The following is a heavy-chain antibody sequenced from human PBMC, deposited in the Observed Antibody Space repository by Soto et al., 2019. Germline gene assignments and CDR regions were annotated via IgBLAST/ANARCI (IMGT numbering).Heavy chain of an antibody. Sequence: QVQLQESGPGLVKPSQTLSLTCTVSGGSISSGGYYWSWIRQHPGKGLEWFGYIYYSGSTYYNPSLKSRVTISVDTSKNQFSLKLSSVTAADTAVYYCARGFGEPNSDAFDIWGQGTMVTVSS. D-gene: IGHD3-10*01. CDR1: GGSISSGGYY. J-gene: IGHJ3*02. CDR3: ARGFGEPNSDAFDI. V-gene: IGHV4-31*03. CDR2: IYYSGST.